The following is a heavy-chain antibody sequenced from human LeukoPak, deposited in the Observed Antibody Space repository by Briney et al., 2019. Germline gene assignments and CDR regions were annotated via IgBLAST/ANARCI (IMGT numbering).Heavy chain of an antibody. J-gene: IGHJ4*02. CDR1: GFTFRSYA. CDR3: ARDNSMGLYY. V-gene: IGHV3-30*04. CDR2: ISYDGSNK. Sequence: PGGTLRLSRAASGFTFRSYAMHWVPHAPGKGLEWVAVISYDGSNKYYADSAKRRYTIPRDNPKNTLHREVNSVRGEGTAVYYCARDNSMGLYYWGQGTLVTVSS. D-gene: IGHD2/OR15-2a*01.